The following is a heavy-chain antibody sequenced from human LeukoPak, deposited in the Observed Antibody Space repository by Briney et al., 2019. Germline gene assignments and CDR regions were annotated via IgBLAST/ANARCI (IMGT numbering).Heavy chain of an antibody. D-gene: IGHD2-21*01. CDR3: ARHLFWWLDPGLYDY. J-gene: IGHJ4*02. CDR2: INHSGST. Sequence: SETLSLTCAVYGGSFSGYYWSWIRQPPGKGLEWIGEINHSGSTNYNPSLKSRVTISVDTSKNQFSLKLSSVTAADTAVYYCARHLFWWLDPGLYDYWGQGTLVTVSS. V-gene: IGHV4-34*01. CDR1: GGSFSGYY.